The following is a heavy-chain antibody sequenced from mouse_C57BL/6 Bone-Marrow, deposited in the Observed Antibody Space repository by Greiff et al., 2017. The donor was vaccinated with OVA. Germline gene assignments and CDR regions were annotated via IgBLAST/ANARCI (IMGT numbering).Heavy chain of an antibody. V-gene: IGHV1-22*01. CDR2: INPNNGGT. CDR1: GYTFTDYN. Sequence: EVQLQQSGPELVKPGASVKMSCKASGYTFTDYNMHWVKQSHGKSLEWIGYINPNNGGTSYNQQFKGKATLTVNKSSSTAYMELRSLTSEDSAVYYCARKELREYCFDYWGQGTTLTVSA. CDR3: ARKELREYCFDY. J-gene: IGHJ2*01. D-gene: IGHD2-4*01.